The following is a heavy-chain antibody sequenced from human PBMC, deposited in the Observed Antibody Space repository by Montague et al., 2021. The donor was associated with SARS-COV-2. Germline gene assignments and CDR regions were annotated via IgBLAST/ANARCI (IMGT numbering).Heavy chain of an antibody. Sequence: PALVKPTQLLTLTCTFSGISLSTSGVGVAWIRQPPGKALEWLAPIYWDDDERYSHSMRSRLTITKYTSDNQVVLRMTNMDPMDTATYYCAPLGFDSRSYYTPHNWFDPWGQGILVTVSS. CDR2: IYWDDDE. CDR1: GISLSTSGVG. D-gene: IGHD3-10*01. V-gene: IGHV2-5*02. J-gene: IGHJ5*02. CDR3: APLGFDSRSYYTPHNWFDP.